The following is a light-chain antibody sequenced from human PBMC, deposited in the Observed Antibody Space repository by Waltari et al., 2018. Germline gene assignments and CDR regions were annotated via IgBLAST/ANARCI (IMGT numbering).Light chain of an antibody. CDR2: DDS. J-gene: IGLJ2*01. CDR3: QVWDSSSYHVV. V-gene: IGLV3-21*02. CDR1: SIGSKS. Sequence: SYVLTQPPSVSVAPGQTATITCGGKSIGSKSVHWYQQTPGQAPVLVVYDDSDRPSGVPERFSGSNSGNTATLTISRVEAGDEADYYCQVWDSSSYHVVFGGGTKLTVL.